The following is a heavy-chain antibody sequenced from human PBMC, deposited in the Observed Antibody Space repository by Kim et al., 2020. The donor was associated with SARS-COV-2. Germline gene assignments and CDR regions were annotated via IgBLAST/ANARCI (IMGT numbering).Heavy chain of an antibody. CDR3: ARVEDYDILTGSLVPFDY. Sequence: KGRFTISRDNAKHSLYLQMNSLRAEDTAVYYCARVEDYDILTGSLVPFDYWGQGTLVTVSS. D-gene: IGHD3-9*01. V-gene: IGHV3-11*06. J-gene: IGHJ4*02.